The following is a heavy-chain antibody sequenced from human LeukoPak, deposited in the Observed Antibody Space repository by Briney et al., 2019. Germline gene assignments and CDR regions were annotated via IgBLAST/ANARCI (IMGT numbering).Heavy chain of an antibody. J-gene: IGHJ2*01. CDR1: GYNLNELS. Sequence: ASVKVSCKVSGYNLNELSIHWVRQAPGKGLEWMGGFNPEDGKVVYSQNFQGRVIMTEDTSTDTGYMELSSLTSEDTAVYYCATDLPLDGDYPHWYFDLWGRGTLLTVSS. D-gene: IGHD4-17*01. CDR2: FNPEDGKV. V-gene: IGHV1-24*01. CDR3: ATDLPLDGDYPHWYFDL.